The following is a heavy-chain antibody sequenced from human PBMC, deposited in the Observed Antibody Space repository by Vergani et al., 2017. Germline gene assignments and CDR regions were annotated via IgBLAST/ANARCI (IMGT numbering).Heavy chain of an antibody. CDR1: GFTFNEYW. D-gene: IGHD3-3*01. CDR2: MNGDGEPI. V-gene: IGHV3-74*01. Sequence: EVELVESGGGLVQPGGSLRLSCAASGFTFNEYWMHWARQVPGKGLVWVSGMNGDGEPICDGDSEKGRFTIYRDNAKNTLFLQMNSLRAEDTAVYYCARARKVRVGVVWENLFDPWGQGTLVTVSS. J-gene: IGHJ5*02. CDR3: ARARKVRVGVVWENLFDP.